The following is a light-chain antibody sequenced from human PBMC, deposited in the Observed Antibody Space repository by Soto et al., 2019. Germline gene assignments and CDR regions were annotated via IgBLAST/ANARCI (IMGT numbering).Light chain of an antibody. V-gene: IGKV3-20*01. Sequence: EIVLAQSPGTLSLSPGEPATLSCRTSQSVRSTYLAWYQQKPGQAPRLIIYDASSRAAGIPDRFSGSESGTDFTLTISRLEPEDFAVYYCQWYGTSFTFGPGTKVDIK. CDR2: DAS. CDR3: QWYGTSFT. CDR1: QSVRSTY. J-gene: IGKJ3*01.